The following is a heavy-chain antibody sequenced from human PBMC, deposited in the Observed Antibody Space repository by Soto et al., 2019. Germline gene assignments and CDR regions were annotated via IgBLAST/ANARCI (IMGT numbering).Heavy chain of an antibody. CDR2: IYYSGST. J-gene: IGHJ6*03. Sequence: QVQLQESGPGLVKPSETLSLTCTVSGGSISSYYWSWIRQPPGKGLEGIGYIYYSGSTNYNPSLTSRVTISVDTSKNQFSLKLSSVTAADTAVYYCARRGRGVVDYYYYMDVWGKGTTVTVSS. CDR3: ARRGRGVVDYYYYMDV. CDR1: GGSISSYY. V-gene: IGHV4-59*01. D-gene: IGHD3-16*01.